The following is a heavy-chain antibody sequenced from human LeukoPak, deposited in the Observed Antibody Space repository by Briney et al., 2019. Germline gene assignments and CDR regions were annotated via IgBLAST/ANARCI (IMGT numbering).Heavy chain of an antibody. CDR2: LNEDGRTT. V-gene: IGHV3-74*01. Sequence: GGSLRLSCAASGFTFSRYWMHWVRHVPGKGLEWVSRLNEDGRTTTYADSVQGRFTISRDNNKNTLYLQMSSLRAEDTALYYCARDLGGIAGSWDQGTLVTVSS. D-gene: IGHD1-26*01. CDR3: ARDLGGIAGS. CDR1: GFTFSRYW. J-gene: IGHJ1*01.